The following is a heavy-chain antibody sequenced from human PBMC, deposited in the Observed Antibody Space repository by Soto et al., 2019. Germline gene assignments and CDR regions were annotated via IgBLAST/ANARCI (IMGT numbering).Heavy chain of an antibody. CDR1: GFTFSTYG. Sequence: GGSLRLSCAASGFTFSTYGMSWVRQAPGKGLEWVSTVSGSGGSTYYADSVKGRFTISRDNSKNTLSLQMNSLRAEDTAVYYCAKVRSDSVDDPFDIWGQGTMVTVSS. CDR3: AKVRSDSVDDPFDI. V-gene: IGHV3-23*01. D-gene: IGHD2-21*02. CDR2: VSGSGGST. J-gene: IGHJ3*02.